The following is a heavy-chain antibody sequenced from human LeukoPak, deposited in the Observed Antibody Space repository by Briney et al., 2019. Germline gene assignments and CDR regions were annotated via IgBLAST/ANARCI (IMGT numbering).Heavy chain of an antibody. Sequence: ASVKVSCKAFGYTFTGYYMHWVRQAPGQGLEWMGWINPNSGGTNYAQKFQGRVTMTRDTSISTAYMELSRLRSDDTAVHYCARDTTARYFDYYYYYMDVWGKGTTVTISS. CDR2: INPNSGGT. CDR3: ARDTTARYFDYYYYYMDV. V-gene: IGHV1-2*02. D-gene: IGHD3-9*01. J-gene: IGHJ6*03. CDR1: GYTFTGYY.